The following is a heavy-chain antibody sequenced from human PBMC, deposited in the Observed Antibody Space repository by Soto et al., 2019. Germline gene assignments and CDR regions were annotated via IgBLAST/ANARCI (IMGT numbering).Heavy chain of an antibody. CDR3: ARDRHSSGWSSFDN. Sequence: GGFLRLSCAASGFTFSSHTMNWVRQAPGKGLEWISCISSGSNFIKYRDSVKGRFTISRDNAKNSPYLEMNSLRAEDTAVYYCARDRHSSGWSSFDNWGQGTLVTVSS. V-gene: IGHV3-21*06. CDR2: ISSGSNFI. J-gene: IGHJ4*02. CDR1: GFTFSSHT. D-gene: IGHD6-19*01.